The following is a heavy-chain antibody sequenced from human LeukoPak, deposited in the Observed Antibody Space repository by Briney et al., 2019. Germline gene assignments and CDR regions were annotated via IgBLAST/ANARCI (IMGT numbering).Heavy chain of an antibody. J-gene: IGHJ4*02. CDR3: ARATYYYDSSGYSRPLGFDY. Sequence: PSETLSLTCTVSGGSISSYYWSWIRQPPGKGLEWIGYIYYSGSTNYNPSLKSRVTISVDTSKNQFSLKLSSVTAADTAVYYCARATYYYDSSGYSRPLGFDYWGQGTLVTVSS. CDR2: IYYSGST. D-gene: IGHD3-22*01. CDR1: GGSISSYY. V-gene: IGHV4-59*01.